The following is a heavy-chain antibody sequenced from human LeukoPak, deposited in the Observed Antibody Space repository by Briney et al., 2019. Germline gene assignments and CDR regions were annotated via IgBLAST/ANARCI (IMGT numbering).Heavy chain of an antibody. CDR3: AKGSYYDSSGSFYFDY. V-gene: IGHV3-23*01. D-gene: IGHD3-22*01. Sequence: GGSLRLSCAASGFTFSSYAMSWVRQAPGKGLEWVSGISGSGDNTYYADSVKGRFTISSDNSKNTLYVQVNSLGTEDTAAYYCAKGSYYDSSGSFYFDYWGQGTLVTVSS. J-gene: IGHJ4*02. CDR2: ISGSGDNT. CDR1: GFTFSSYA.